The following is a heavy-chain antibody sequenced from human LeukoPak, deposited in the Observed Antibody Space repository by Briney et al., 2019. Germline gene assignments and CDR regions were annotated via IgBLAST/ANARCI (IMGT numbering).Heavy chain of an antibody. J-gene: IGHJ4*02. Sequence: KPSETLSLTCTVSGGSISSYYWSWIRQPPGKGLEWIGYIYYSGSTNYNPSLKSRVTISVDTSKNQFSLKLSSVTAADTAVYYCARAGSYSSSWGDLDYWGQGTLVTVSS. CDR2: IYYSGST. CDR1: GGSISSYY. V-gene: IGHV4-59*12. D-gene: IGHD6-13*01. CDR3: ARAGSYSSSWGDLDY.